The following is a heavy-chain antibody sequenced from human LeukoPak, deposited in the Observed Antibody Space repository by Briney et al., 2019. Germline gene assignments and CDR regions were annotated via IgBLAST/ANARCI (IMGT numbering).Heavy chain of an antibody. D-gene: IGHD2-2*02. J-gene: IGHJ6*02. Sequence: ASVKVSCKASGYTFTSYYMHWVRQAPGQGLEWMGIINPSGGSTSYAQKFQGRVTMTRDTSTSTVYMELSSLRSEDTAVYYCARDQCSSTSCYTGGYYYYYGMDVWGQGTTVTVSS. CDR3: ARDQCSSTSCYTGGYYYYYGMDV. V-gene: IGHV1-46*01. CDR1: GYTFTSYY. CDR2: INPSGGST.